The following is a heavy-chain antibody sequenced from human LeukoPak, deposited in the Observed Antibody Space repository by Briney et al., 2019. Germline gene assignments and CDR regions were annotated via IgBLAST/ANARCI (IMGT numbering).Heavy chain of an antibody. CDR1: GFTFSSYG. D-gene: IGHD3-22*01. CDR3: AKDLSGITMIVVELAFDI. Sequence: GGSLRLSCAASGFTFSSYGMHWVRQAPGKGLEWVAVIWYDGSNKYYADSVKGRFTISRDNSKNTLYLQMNSPRAEDTAVYYCAKDLSGITMIVVELAFDIWGQGTMVTVSS. CDR2: IWYDGSNK. J-gene: IGHJ3*02. V-gene: IGHV3-33*06.